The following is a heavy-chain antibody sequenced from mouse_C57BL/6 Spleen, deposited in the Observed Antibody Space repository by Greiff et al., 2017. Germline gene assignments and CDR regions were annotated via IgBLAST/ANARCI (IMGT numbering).Heavy chain of an antibody. V-gene: IGHV2-4*01. CDR2: IWSGGST. CDR1: GFSLTSYG. Sequence: QVHVKQSGPGLVQPSQSLSITCTVSGFSLTSYGVHWVRQPPGKGLAWLGVIWSGGSTDYNAAFISRLSISKDNSKSQVFFKMNSLQADDTAIYYCAKTPGCAYWGQGTLVTVSA. J-gene: IGHJ3*01. CDR3: AKTPGCAY.